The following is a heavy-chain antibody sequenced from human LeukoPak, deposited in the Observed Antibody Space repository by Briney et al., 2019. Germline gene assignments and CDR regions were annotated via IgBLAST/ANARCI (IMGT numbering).Heavy chain of an antibody. J-gene: IGHJ5*02. CDR3: TWGHGHWFDP. Sequence: GGSLRLSCAASGFTFNTYAMNWVRQAPGKGLEWVSGITVSGGGTYYADFVKGRFTISRDNSKNTLSLQMNSLRVEDTAVYYCTWGHGHWFDPSGQGTLVTVSS. CDR2: ITVSGGGT. D-gene: IGHD3-16*01. CDR1: GFTFNTYA. V-gene: IGHV3-23*01.